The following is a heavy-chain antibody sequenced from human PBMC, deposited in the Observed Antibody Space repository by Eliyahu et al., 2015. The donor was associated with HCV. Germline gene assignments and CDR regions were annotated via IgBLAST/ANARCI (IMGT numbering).Heavy chain of an antibody. CDR3: AKGVVVVPAAHFDY. J-gene: IGHJ4*02. CDR2: ISGSGGST. Sequence: EVQLLESGGGLVQPGGSLRLSCAASGFTFXSXAXXWVRQAPGKGLEXVSAISGSGGSTYYADSVKGRFTISRDNSKNTLYLQMNSLRAEDTAVYYCAKGVVVVPAAHFDYWGQGTLVTVSS. V-gene: IGHV3-23*01. D-gene: IGHD2-2*01. CDR1: GFTFXSXA.